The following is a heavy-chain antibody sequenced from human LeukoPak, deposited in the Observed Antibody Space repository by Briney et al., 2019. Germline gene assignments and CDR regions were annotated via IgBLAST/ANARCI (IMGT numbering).Heavy chain of an antibody. CDR1: GGSILPYF. CDR3: ARHGKQPYHFDY. Sequence: PSETLSLTCIVSGGSILPYFWSWIPQPPGKGLEYIGYIYYSGSTNCNPSLKSRVTMSVDTSKNQFSLKLNSVTAADTAVYYCARHGKQPYHFDYWGQGTQVTVSS. V-gene: IGHV4-59*08. CDR2: IYYSGST. D-gene: IGHD6-13*01. J-gene: IGHJ4*02.